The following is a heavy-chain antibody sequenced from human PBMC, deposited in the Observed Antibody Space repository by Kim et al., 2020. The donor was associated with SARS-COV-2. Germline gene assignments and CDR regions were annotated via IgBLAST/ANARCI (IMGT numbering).Heavy chain of an antibody. CDR2: SFT. J-gene: IGHJ4*02. Sequence: SFTNYTASVKGRFTVSRDNTKNSLFLQMNSLRTEDTAVYYCARGMRGLFDYWGQGILVTVSS. CDR3: ARGMRGLFDY. D-gene: IGHD1-26*01. V-gene: IGHV3-11*05.